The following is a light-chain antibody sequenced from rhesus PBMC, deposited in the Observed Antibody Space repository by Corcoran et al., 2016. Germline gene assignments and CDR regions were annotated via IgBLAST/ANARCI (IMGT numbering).Light chain of an antibody. V-gene: IGKV1-21*01. Sequence: DIQMTQSPSSLSASVGDRVTITCRASKGISSWLTWYQQKPGKAPKLLIYKASSLQIGVPPMVSCSGSGTHFTLTISSLQPEDFATYYCQQYNRAPLTFGPGTKLDIK. J-gene: IGKJ3*01. CDR1: KGISSW. CDR3: QQYNRAPLT. CDR2: KAS.